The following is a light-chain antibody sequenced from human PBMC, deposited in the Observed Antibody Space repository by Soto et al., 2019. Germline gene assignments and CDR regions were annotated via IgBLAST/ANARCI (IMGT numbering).Light chain of an antibody. CDR3: QQYNNWPALT. Sequence: EIVMTQSPATLSVSPGERATLSCRASQSVSSNFAWYQQKPGQAPRLLIYGASTRATGIPARFSGSRSGTEFTLTISSLQSEDVAVYYCQQYNNWPALTFGGGTKVEIK. CDR1: QSVSSN. CDR2: GAS. J-gene: IGKJ4*01. V-gene: IGKV3-15*01.